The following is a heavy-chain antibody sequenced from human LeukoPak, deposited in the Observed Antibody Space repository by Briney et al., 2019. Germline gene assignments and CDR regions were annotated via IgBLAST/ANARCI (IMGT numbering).Heavy chain of an antibody. CDR3: AKRGYYDSSGLRAPFDY. D-gene: IGHD3-22*01. CDR1: GFTFSSYA. V-gene: IGHV3-23*01. CDR2: ISGSGGST. Sequence: GGSLRLSCAASGFTFSSYAMSWVRQAPGKGLEWVSAISGSGGSTYYADSVKGRFTISRDHSKNTLYLQMNSLRAEDTAVYYCAKRGYYDSSGLRAPFDYWGQGTLVTVSS. J-gene: IGHJ4*02.